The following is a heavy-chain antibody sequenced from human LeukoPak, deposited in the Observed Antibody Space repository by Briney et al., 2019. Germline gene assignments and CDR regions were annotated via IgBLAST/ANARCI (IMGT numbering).Heavy chain of an antibody. CDR2: ISSGSTTI. D-gene: IGHD6-19*01. J-gene: IGHJ4*02. CDR3: DGGTGWVSNLG. V-gene: IGHV3-48*01. Sequence: GGSLRLSCAASGFTFSSYSMNWVRQAPGKGLERVSYISSGSTTIYYADSVKGRFTISRDNAKNSLYLQMNSLRAEDTGVYYCDGGTGWVSNLGGGQGTLVIVSS. CDR1: GFTFSSYS.